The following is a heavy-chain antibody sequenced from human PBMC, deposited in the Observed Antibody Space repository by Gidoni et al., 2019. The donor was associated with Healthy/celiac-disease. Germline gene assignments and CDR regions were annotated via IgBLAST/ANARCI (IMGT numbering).Heavy chain of an antibody. CDR3: ARPARVYDSSGYASPLFDY. CDR1: GGSISSSSYY. Sequence: QLQLQESGPGLVTPSETLSLTCTVSGGSISSSSYYWGWIRQPPGKWLEWIGSIYYSGSTYYNPSLKSRVTISVDTSKNQFSLKLSSVTAADTAVYYCARPARVYDSSGYASPLFDYWGQGTLVTVSS. CDR2: IYYSGST. V-gene: IGHV4-39*07. D-gene: IGHD3-22*01. J-gene: IGHJ4*02.